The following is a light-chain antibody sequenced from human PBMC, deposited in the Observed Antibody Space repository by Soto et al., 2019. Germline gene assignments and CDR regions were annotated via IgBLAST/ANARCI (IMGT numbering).Light chain of an antibody. J-gene: IGKJ1*01. CDR3: QQRSNWPPK. CDR1: QSVSSY. Sequence: EIVLTQSPATLSLSPGERATLSCRASQSVSSYLAWYQQKPGQAPRLLIYDASNRATGIPARFSGSGSGTDFTLTISSLEPEDFEVYYCQQRSNWPPKFGQGTKV. V-gene: IGKV3-11*01. CDR2: DAS.